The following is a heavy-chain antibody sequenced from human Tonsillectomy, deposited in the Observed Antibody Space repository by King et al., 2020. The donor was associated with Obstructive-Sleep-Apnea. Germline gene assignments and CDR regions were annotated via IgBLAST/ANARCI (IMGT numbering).Heavy chain of an antibody. CDR2: IMGSGGST. CDR3: ANDPYGPYYLDY. D-gene: IGHD3-10*01. V-gene: IGHV3-23*04. CDR1: GFTFSSYA. J-gene: IGHJ4*02. Sequence: VQLVESGGGLVQPGGSLRLSCAASGFTFSSYAMNWVRQAPGKGLEWVSGIMGSGGSTYYAYSVKGRFTISRDNSKGTLYLQMNGLRAEDTAVYYCANDPYGPYYLDYWGQGTLVTVSS.